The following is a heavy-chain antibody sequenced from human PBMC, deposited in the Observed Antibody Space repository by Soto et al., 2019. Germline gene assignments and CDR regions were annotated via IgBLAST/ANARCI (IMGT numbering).Heavy chain of an antibody. Sequence: ASVTVSCKASGITFSTYAIHWVRQAPGQRLEWMGWINAGNGNTRYSQKFQGRVTLTRDTSASTAYMDLSSLRSEDTAIYYCARAISGYVTWGQGTLVTVSS. D-gene: IGHD5-12*01. CDR2: INAGNGNT. CDR1: GITFSTYA. CDR3: ARAISGYVT. J-gene: IGHJ5*02. V-gene: IGHV1-3*01.